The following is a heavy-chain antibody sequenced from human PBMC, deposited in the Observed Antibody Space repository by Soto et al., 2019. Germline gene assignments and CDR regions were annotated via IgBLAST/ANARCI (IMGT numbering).Heavy chain of an antibody. CDR1: GFTFDDYA. V-gene: IGHV3-9*01. J-gene: IGHJ6*04. D-gene: IGHD6-13*01. CDR3: AKDAGSEYSSIWSASDV. Sequence: EVQLVESGGGLVQPGRSLRLSCAASGFTFDDYAMHWVRQAPGKGLEWVSGISWNSGSIGYADSVKGRFTISRDNAKNSLYLQMNSLRAEDTALYYCAKDAGSEYSSIWSASDVWGKGTTVTVSS. CDR2: ISWNSGSI.